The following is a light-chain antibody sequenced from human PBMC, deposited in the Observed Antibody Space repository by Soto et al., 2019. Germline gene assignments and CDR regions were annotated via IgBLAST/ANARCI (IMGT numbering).Light chain of an antibody. CDR3: CSYARAPPLLV. CDR2: EVN. Sequence: QSALTQPASVSGSPGQSITIPCTGTSSDVGAYNYVSWYQQRPTKAPKLLIYEVNTRPSGVSTRFSGSKSGITASLTISGLQPEDEADYYCCSYARAPPLLVFGGGTKLTVL. V-gene: IGLV2-14*01. J-gene: IGLJ3*02. CDR1: SSDVGAYNY.